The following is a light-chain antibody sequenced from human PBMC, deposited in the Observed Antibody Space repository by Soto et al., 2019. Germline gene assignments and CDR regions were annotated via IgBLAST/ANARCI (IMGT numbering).Light chain of an antibody. Sequence: EIVMTQSPATLSVSPGERATLSCRASQSISSNLAWYQQKPGQAPRLLIYGASTRATGIPATFSGSGSGTEFTLTISSLQSEDCAVYYCQQYNNWPFTFGPGTKVDI. CDR2: GAS. CDR3: QQYNNWPFT. V-gene: IGKV3-15*01. CDR1: QSISSN. J-gene: IGKJ3*01.